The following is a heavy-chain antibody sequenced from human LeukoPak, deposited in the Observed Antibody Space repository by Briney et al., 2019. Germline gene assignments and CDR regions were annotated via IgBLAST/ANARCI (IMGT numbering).Heavy chain of an antibody. Sequence: SGPALVKPTQTLTLTCTFSGFSLSTSGMCVSWIRQPPGKALEWLARIDWDDDKCYSTSLKTRLTISKDTSKNQVVLTMTNMDPVDTATYYGARIPLGQLVFDYWGQGTLVTVSS. CDR3: ARIPLGQLVFDY. CDR2: IDWDDDK. D-gene: IGHD6-13*01. V-gene: IGHV2-70*11. J-gene: IGHJ4*02. CDR1: GFSLSTSGMC.